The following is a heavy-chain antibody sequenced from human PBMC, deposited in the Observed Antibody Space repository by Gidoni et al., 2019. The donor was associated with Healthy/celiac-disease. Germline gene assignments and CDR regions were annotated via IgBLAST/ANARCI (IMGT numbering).Heavy chain of an antibody. CDR3: TTDPGYSSGWYLDYYYGMDV. V-gene: IGHV3-15*01. D-gene: IGHD6-19*01. Sequence: EVQLVESGGGLVSPGGSLSLSCAASGFTFGTSWMSWVRQAPGQGLEWVGRIKSKTDGGTTDDAEPVKGRFTISRDDSKNTLYLQMNSLKTEDTAVYYCTTDPGYSSGWYLDYYYGMDVWGQGTTVTVSS. CDR1: GFTFGTSW. J-gene: IGHJ6*02. CDR2: IKSKTDGGTT.